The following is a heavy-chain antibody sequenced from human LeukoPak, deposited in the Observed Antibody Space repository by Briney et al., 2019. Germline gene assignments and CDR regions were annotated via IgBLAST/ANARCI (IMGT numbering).Heavy chain of an antibody. D-gene: IGHD3-22*01. CDR1: GYTLTELS. CDR2: FDPEDGET. J-gene: IGHJ3*02. V-gene: IGHV1-24*01. CDR3: ATLIRITMIVVAGDAFDI. Sequence: ASVKVSCKVSGYTLTELSMHWVRQAPGKGLEWMGGFDPEDGETIYAQKFKGRVTMTEDTSTNTAYMELSSLRSEDTAVYYCATLIRITMIVVAGDAFDIWGQGTMVTVSS.